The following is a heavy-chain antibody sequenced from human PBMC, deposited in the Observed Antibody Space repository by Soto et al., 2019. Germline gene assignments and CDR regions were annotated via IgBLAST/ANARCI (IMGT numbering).Heavy chain of an antibody. D-gene: IGHD6-19*01. CDR3: ATSGGGWYLY. J-gene: IGHJ4*02. V-gene: IGHV1-8*01. CDR2: LNPNSGDT. CDR1: GYTFSSYD. Sequence: QVQLVQSGAEVKKPGASVKVSCKASGYTFSSYDINWVRQATGRGLERMGWLNPNSGDTGYAQKFQGRVTLTRNTSINTAYIELSSLTSDDTAVYYCATSGGGWYLYWGQGTLVTVSS.